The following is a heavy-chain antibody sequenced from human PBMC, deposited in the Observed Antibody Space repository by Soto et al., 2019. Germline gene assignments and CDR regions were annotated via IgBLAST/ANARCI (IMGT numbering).Heavy chain of an antibody. J-gene: IGHJ4*01. Sequence: SETLSLTCTVSGGSISSGDYYWSWIRQPPGKGLEWIGYIYYSGSTYYNPSLKSRVTISVDTSKNQFSLKLSSVTAADTAVYYCARSREYSSSSIDYWGQGTLVTVSS. V-gene: IGHV4-30-4*01. CDR1: GGSISSGDYY. D-gene: IGHD6-6*01. CDR2: IYYSGST. CDR3: ARSREYSSSSIDY.